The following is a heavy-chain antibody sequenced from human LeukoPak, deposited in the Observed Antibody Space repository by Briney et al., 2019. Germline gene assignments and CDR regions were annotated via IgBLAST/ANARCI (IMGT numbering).Heavy chain of an antibody. CDR3: AREMNVLAPFDY. V-gene: IGHV4-59*01. CDR2: IYYSGST. D-gene: IGHD3-10*02. CDR1: GGSISSYY. Sequence: SETLSLTCTVSGGSISSYYWSWIRQPPGKGLEWIGYIYYSGSTNYNPSLKSRVTISVDTSKNQFSLKLSSVTAADTAVYYCAREMNVLAPFDYWGQGALVTVSS. J-gene: IGHJ4*02.